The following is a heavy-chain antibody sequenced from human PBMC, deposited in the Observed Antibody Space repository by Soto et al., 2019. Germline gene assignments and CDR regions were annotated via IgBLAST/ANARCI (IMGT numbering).Heavy chain of an antibody. CDR1: GGSISSYY. Sequence: QVQLQESGPGLVKPSETLSLTCTVSGGSISSYYWSWIRQPPGKGLEWIGYIYYSGSTNYNPSLTTRVPIPADTSTNQFALTPRSVTAADTAVYYCATPGALGPPPDYWGQGTLVTVSS. D-gene: IGHD7-27*01. V-gene: IGHV4-59*08. J-gene: IGHJ4*02. CDR3: ATPGALGPPPDY. CDR2: IYYSGST.